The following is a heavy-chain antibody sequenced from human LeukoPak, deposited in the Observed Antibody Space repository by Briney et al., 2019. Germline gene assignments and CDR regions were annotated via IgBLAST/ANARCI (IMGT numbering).Heavy chain of an antibody. V-gene: IGHV3-30*02. J-gene: IGHJ4*02. CDR1: GFIFKNFG. CDR2: IRYDGSKT. CDR3: AKDVPAAYFDY. Sequence: GGSLRLSCAASGFIFKNFGMHWVRQAPGKGLEWVAFIRYDGSKTYYADSVKGRFTISRDNSKNTLYLQVNSLRAEDTAVYFCAKDVPAAYFDYWGQGTLVTVSS. D-gene: IGHD2-2*01.